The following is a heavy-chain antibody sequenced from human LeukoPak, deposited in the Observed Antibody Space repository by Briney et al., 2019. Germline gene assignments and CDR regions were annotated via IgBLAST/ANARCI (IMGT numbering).Heavy chain of an antibody. CDR2: ISYDGSNK. V-gene: IGHV3-30-3*01. Sequence: GRSLRLSCAASGFTFSSYAMHWVRQAPGKGLEWVAVISYDGSNKYYADSVKGRFTISSDNSKTTLYLQMNSLRAEDTAVYYCARGRNYYDSSGYSYYFDYWGQGTLVTVSS. CDR1: GFTFSSYA. J-gene: IGHJ4*02. D-gene: IGHD3-22*01. CDR3: ARGRNYYDSSGYSYYFDY.